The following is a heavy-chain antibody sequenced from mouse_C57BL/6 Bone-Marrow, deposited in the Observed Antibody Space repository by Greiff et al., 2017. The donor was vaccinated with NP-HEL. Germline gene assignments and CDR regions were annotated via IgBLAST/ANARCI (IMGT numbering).Heavy chain of an antibody. V-gene: IGHV7-1*01. CDR3: ARDAGNSAY. CDR2: SRNKANDYTT. J-gene: IGHJ3*01. D-gene: IGHD2-1*01. CDR1: GFTFSDFY. Sequence: EVKLVESGGGLVQSGRSLRLSCATSGFTFSDFYMEWVRQAPGKGLEWIAASRNKANDYTTEYSASVKGRFIVSRDTSQSILYLQMNALRAEDTAIYYCARDAGNSAYWGQGTLVTVSA.